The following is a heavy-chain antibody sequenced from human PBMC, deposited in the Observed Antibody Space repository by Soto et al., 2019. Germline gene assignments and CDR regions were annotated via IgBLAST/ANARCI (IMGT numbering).Heavy chain of an antibody. CDR3: ARAAPLTTSTYYYDTSSRYNVRPIDY. D-gene: IGHD3-22*01. J-gene: IGHJ4*02. CDR2: ISSSTNTI. V-gene: IGHV3-11*01. CDR1: GFTFSDSC. Sequence: QVQLVESGGGLVNPGGSLRLSCAASGFTFSDSCMGWIRQAPGKGLEWVSYISSSTNTISYADSVKGRFTISRDNAKNSLYLQMDSLRAEDTAVYYCARAAPLTTSTYYYDTSSRYNVRPIDYWGQGTLVTVSS.